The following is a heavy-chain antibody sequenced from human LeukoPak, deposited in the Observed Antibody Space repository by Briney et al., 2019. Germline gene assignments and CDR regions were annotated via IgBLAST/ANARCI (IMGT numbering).Heavy chain of an antibody. CDR1: GGSISSFS. J-gene: IGHJ1*01. Sequence: PSETLSLTCTVSGGSISSFSWSWIRQPAGKGLEWIGRVYSSGSTNYNPSLKSRVTISVDTSKNQFSLKLSSVTAADTAVYYCARHAQQGVPRFQHWGQGTLVTVSS. V-gene: IGHV4-4*07. CDR3: ARHAQQGVPRFQH. D-gene: IGHD1/OR15-1a*01. CDR2: VYSSGST.